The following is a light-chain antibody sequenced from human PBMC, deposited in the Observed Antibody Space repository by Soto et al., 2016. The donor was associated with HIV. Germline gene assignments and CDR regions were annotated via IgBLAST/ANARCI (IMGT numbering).Light chain of an antibody. CDR3: DSRDSSGDHLL. V-gene: IGLV3-19*01. CDR2: GKN. J-gene: IGLJ3*02. CDR1: SLRSYY. Sequence: SSELTQDPAVSVALGQTVRITCQGDSLRSYYASWYQQKPGQAPILVIYGKNNRPSGIPDRFSGYSSGDTASLTVTGTQAEDEADYYCDSRDSSGDHLLFGGRTKLTVL.